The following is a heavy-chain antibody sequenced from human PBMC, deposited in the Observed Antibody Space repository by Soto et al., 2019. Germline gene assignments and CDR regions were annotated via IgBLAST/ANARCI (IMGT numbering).Heavy chain of an antibody. CDR2: ITNRGTHT. CDR1: GFSFSSYT. J-gene: IGHJ5*01. V-gene: IGHV3-21*06. CDR3: ARAHEVAWFDS. Sequence: PGGSQRLSCTASGFSFSSYTMNWVRQAPGKGLQWVASITNRGTHTYSADSVKGRFTISRDNDKNSLYLQMNNLRAEDTATYYCARAHEVAWFDSWGLGTLVTVSS. D-gene: IGHD2-15*01.